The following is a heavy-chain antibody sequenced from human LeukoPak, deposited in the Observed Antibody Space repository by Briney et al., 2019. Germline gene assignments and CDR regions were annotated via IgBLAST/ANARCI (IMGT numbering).Heavy chain of an antibody. CDR2: INHSGST. CDR1: GGSFSGYY. J-gene: IGHJ4*02. Sequence: SETLSLTCAVYGGSFSGYYWTWIRQPPGKGLEWIGEINHSGSTNYNPSLKSRVTISVDTSKTQFSLKLSSVAAADTTVYYCARRKVWSYYFDYWGQGTLVTVSS. CDR3: ARRKVWSYYFDY. V-gene: IGHV4-34*01. D-gene: IGHD2-21*01.